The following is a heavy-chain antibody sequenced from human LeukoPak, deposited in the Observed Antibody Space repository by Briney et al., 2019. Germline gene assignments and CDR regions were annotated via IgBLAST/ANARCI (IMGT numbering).Heavy chain of an antibody. V-gene: IGHV4-34*01. D-gene: IGHD2-2*01. J-gene: IGHJ4*02. Sequence: SETLSLTCGVYGGSFSAYYWTWIRQPPGKGLEWIGEINHSGSTNYNPSLKSRVTISVDTSKNQFSLKLSSVTAADTAVYYCARREYCSSTSCETNDYWGQGTLVTVSS. CDR3: ARREYCSSTSCETNDY. CDR1: GGSFSAYY. CDR2: INHSGST.